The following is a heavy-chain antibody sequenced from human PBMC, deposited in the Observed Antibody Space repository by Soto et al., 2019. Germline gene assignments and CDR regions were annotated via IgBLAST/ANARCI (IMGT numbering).Heavy chain of an antibody. CDR3: ARAAITLWLFDY. J-gene: IGHJ4*02. CDR2: IYYSGST. V-gene: IGHV4-31*03. D-gene: IGHD5-18*01. Sequence: SETLSLTCTVSGGSISSGGYYWSWIRQHPGKGLEWIGYIYYSGSTYYNPSLKSRVTISVDTSKNQFSLKLSSVTAADTAVYYCARAAITLWLFDYWGQGTLVTVSS. CDR1: GGSISSGGYY.